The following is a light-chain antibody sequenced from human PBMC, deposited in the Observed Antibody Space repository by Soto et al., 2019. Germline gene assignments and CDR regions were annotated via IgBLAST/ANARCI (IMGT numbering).Light chain of an antibody. CDR3: QQRSNRPPWT. V-gene: IGKV3-11*02. CDR1: HSVSIL. J-gene: IGKJ1*01. CDR2: GAT. Sequence: IVMAHSPATLSVSPGERATLSCSAMHSVSILLAWYQQKTGQAPRLLIHGATTRAPGIPARLSGSGSGSDFTLPISSIVQEDFAVYYCQQRSNRPPWTFGQGTKVDIK.